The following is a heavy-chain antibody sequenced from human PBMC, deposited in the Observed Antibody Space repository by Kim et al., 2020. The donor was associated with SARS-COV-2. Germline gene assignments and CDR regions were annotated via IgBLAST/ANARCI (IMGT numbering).Heavy chain of an antibody. CDR2: IYYSGST. Sequence: SETLSLTCTVSGGSISSYYWTWIRQPPGKGLEWIGYIYYSGSTIYKPSLKSRVTISVDTSKNQCSLKLKSVTAADTAVYYCARGVTVTTSTPYYYGMDVWGQGDPGTVS. CDR3: ARGVTVTTSTPYYYGMDV. V-gene: IGHV4-59*01. J-gene: IGHJ6*02. CDR1: GGSISSYY. D-gene: IGHD4-17*01.